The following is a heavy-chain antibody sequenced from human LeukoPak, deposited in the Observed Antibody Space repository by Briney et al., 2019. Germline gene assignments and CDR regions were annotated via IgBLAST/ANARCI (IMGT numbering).Heavy chain of an antibody. J-gene: IGHJ4*02. CDR3: ATFQTYYYDSSGYYYFDY. Sequence: GGSLRLSCAASGFTFSSYSMNWVRQAPGKGLEWVSSISSSSSYICYADSVKGRFTISRDNAKNSLYLQMNSLRAEDTAVYYCATFQTYYYDSSGYYYFDYWGQGTLVTVSS. D-gene: IGHD3-22*01. CDR1: GFTFSSYS. CDR2: ISSSSSYI. V-gene: IGHV3-21*01.